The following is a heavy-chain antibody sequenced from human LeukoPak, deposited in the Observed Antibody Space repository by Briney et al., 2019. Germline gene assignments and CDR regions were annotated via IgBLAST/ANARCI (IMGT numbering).Heavy chain of an antibody. J-gene: IGHJ6*02. CDR3: ARATPDYYGMDV. CDR2: IWCDGSNK. V-gene: IGHV3-33*01. Sequence: GGSLRLSCAASGFTFSSYGMHWVRQAPGKGLEWVAVIWCDGSNKYYADSVKGRFTISRDNSKNTLYLQMNSLRAEDTAVYYCARATPDYYGMDVWGQGTTVTVSS. CDR1: GFTFSSYG.